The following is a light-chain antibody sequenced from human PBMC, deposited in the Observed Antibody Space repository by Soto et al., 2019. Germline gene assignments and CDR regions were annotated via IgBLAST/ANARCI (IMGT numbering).Light chain of an antibody. CDR2: EGS. CDR3: CSYAGRPSV. J-gene: IGLJ2*01. Sequence: QSALTQPASVSGSPGQSITISCTGTSSDVGSYNLVSWYQQHPGKAPKLMIYEGSKRPSGVSNRFSGSKSDNTASLTISGLQAEDEADYYCCSYAGRPSVFGGGTKVTVL. CDR1: SSDVGSYNL. V-gene: IGLV2-23*01.